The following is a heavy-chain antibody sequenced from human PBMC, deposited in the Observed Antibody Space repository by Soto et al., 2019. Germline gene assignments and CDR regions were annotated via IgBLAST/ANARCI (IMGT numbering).Heavy chain of an antibody. V-gene: IGHV4-61*01. CDR1: GGSVSSGSYY. CDR2: IYYSGST. CDR3: ARDPRGAARQYYYYYGMDV. J-gene: IGHJ6*02. D-gene: IGHD6-6*01. Sequence: ETLSLTCTVSGGSVSSGSYYWSWIRQPPGKGLEWVGYIYYSGSTNYNPSLKSRVTISVDTSKNQFSLKLSSVTAADTAVYYCARDPRGAARQYYYYYGMDVWGQGTTVTVSS.